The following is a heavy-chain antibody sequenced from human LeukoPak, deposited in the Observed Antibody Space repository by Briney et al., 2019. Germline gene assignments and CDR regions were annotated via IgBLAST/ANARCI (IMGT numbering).Heavy chain of an antibody. J-gene: IGHJ5*02. Sequence: ASVKVXCKASGYTFSGYYIHWVRQAPGQGLXGMGLIKPDSGDTNYAQNFRGRVTMTRDTSITTAYMELNRLTSDDTAVYYCVRDRPHNWFDPWGQGTLVTVSS. CDR3: VRDRPHNWFDP. CDR2: IKPDSGDT. V-gene: IGHV1-2*02. CDR1: GYTFSGYY.